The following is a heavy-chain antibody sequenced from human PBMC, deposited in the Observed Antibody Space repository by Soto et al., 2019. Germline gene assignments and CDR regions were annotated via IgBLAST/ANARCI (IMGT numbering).Heavy chain of an antibody. CDR1: GGSFSGYY. CDR2: INHSGST. J-gene: IGHJ4*02. Sequence: PSETLSLTCAVYGGSFSGYYWSWIRQPPGKGLEWIGEINHSGSTNYNPSLKSRVTISVDTSKNQFSLKLSSVTAADTAVYYCARAPTVTTGDFDYWGQGTRVTVSS. CDR3: ARAPTVTTGDFDY. V-gene: IGHV4-34*01. D-gene: IGHD4-17*01.